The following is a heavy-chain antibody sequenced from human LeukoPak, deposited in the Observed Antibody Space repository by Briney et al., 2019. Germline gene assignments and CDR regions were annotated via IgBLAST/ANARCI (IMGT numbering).Heavy chain of an antibody. CDR2: ISYDGSNK. Sequence: GGSLRLSCAASGFTFSSYWMHWVRQAPGKGLEWVAVISYDGSNKYYADSVKGRFTISRDNSKNTLYLQMNSLRAEDTAVYYCAKVSGFGTFSHWYFDLWGRGTLVTVSS. D-gene: IGHD3-10*01. CDR1: GFTFSSYW. CDR3: AKVSGFGTFSHWYFDL. V-gene: IGHV3-30*18. J-gene: IGHJ2*01.